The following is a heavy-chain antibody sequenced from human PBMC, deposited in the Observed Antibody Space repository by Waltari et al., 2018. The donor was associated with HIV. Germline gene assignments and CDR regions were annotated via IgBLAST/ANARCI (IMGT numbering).Heavy chain of an antibody. CDR3: ARERGYTSPLDY. D-gene: IGHD5-18*01. J-gene: IGHJ4*02. CDR2: IWYAATDE. Sequence: QVRLVAPAGGVGEPGRALRVTAATPGVTFSTHGIQWVRQAPGEGLEWVAGIWYAATDEYYVDSVKGRFTISRDNSKNTVYLQMSSLRAEDTGVYSCARERGYTSPLDYWGQGTLVTVSS. V-gene: IGHV3-33*01. CDR1: GVTFSTHG.